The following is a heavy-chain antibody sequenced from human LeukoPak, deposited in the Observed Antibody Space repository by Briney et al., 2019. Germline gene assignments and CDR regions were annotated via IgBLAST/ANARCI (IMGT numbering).Heavy chain of an antibody. Sequence: ASVKVSCKASGYTFTGYYMFWVRQAPGQGLEWMGWINPNSGGTNYAQKFQGRVTMTRDTSISTAYMELSRLRSDDTAVYSCARAWGGVRDYFDYWGQGTLVTVSS. J-gene: IGHJ4*02. V-gene: IGHV1-2*02. CDR1: GYTFTGYY. CDR3: ARAWGGVRDYFDY. D-gene: IGHD3-16*01. CDR2: INPNSGGT.